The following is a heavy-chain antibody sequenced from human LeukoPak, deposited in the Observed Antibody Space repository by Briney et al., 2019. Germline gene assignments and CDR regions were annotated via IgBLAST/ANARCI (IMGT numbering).Heavy chain of an antibody. Sequence: GGSLRLSCVASGFTFTEFYMTWVRQAPGKGPEWVADINRSGDTINYADSVKGRFTISRDNANSSLFLQMNSLRVEDTAVYYCARAVFSSSGFDSWGQGTLVTVSS. J-gene: IGHJ4*02. CDR2: INRSGDTI. V-gene: IGHV3-11*04. D-gene: IGHD6-13*01. CDR1: GFTFTEFY. CDR3: ARAVFSSSGFDS.